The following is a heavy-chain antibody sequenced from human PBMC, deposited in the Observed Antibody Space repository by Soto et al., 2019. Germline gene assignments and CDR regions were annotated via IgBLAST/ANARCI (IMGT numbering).Heavy chain of an antibody. CDR1: GASLSSISYY. J-gene: IGHJ4*02. CDR3: ASRHCRGGSFYNPGFDS. Sequence: ASETLSLTCTVPGASLSSISYYWGWIRQPPGKGLEWVGSIFFTGNIYYNPSLKRRVTISLDTSRNQFSLMVNSVTAADTAVYYCASRHCRGGSFYNPGFDSWGQGALVTVSS. V-gene: IGHV4-39*01. CDR2: IFFTGNI. D-gene: IGHD2-15*01.